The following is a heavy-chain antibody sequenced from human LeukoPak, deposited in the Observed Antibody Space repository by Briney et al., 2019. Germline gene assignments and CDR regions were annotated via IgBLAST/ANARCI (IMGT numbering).Heavy chain of an antibody. CDR2: IRYDGSNK. D-gene: IGHD4-11*01. CDR3: VRSAFLTTEFYFDY. J-gene: IGHJ4*01. Sequence: GGSLRLSCAASGFTFSSYGMHWVRQAPGKGLEWVAFIRYDGSNKYYADSVKGRFTISRDNSKNTLYLQMNSLRAEDTAVYYCVRSAFLTTEFYFDYWGHGTLVTVSS. CDR1: GFTFSSYG. V-gene: IGHV3-30*02.